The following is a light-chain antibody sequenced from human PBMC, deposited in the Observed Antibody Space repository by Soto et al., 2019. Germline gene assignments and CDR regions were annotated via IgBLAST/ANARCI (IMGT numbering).Light chain of an antibody. CDR3: QQYGSSPRA. Sequence: LVLTQSPGTLSLSPGERATLSCRASQSVSNNYLAWYQQKPGQAPRLLIYGASSRATGIPDRFSGSGSGTDFTLTISRLEPEDIAVYYCQQYGSSPRAFGQGTKVEIK. V-gene: IGKV3-20*01. CDR1: QSVSNNY. J-gene: IGKJ1*01. CDR2: GAS.